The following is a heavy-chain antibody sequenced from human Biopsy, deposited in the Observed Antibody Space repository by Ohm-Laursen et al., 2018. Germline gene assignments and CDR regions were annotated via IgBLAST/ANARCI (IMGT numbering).Heavy chain of an antibody. CDR1: GFSLSARGMC. Sequence: ATQTLTLTCSFSGFSLSARGMCVSWIRQAPGKALEWLARVDWDDYKDYSASLRTKLSISKDTSNDQVVLTVNNVDPADTATYYCARTPILIVSAGLVYRHRRHLQGMDVWGQGTTVTVSS. CDR3: ARTPILIVSAGLVYRHRRHLQGMDV. D-gene: IGHD6-13*01. V-gene: IGHV2-70*11. CDR2: VDWDDYK. J-gene: IGHJ6*02.